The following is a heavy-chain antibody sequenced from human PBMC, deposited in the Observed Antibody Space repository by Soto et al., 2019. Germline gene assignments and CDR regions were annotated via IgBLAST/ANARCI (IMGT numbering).Heavy chain of an antibody. CDR3: AADPTVVRGSPPY. D-gene: IGHD3-10*01. J-gene: IGHJ6*02. V-gene: IGHV1-58*01. CDR2: IVVGSGNT. Sequence: SVKVSCKASGFTFTSSAVHWVRQARGQRLEWIGWIVVGSGNTNYAQKFQERVTITRDMSTSTAYMELSSLRSEDTAVYYCAADPTVVRGSPPYWGQGTTVTVSS. CDR1: GFTFTSSA.